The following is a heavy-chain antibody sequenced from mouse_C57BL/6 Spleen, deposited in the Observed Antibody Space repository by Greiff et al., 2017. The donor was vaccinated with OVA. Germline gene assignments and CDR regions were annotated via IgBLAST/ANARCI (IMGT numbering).Heavy chain of an antibody. CDR3: ARHYYGSRYWYFDV. D-gene: IGHD1-1*01. CDR1: GFSLTSYG. Sequence: VQLQESGPGLVAPSQSLSITCTVSGFSLTSYGVHWVRQPPGKGLEWLVVIWSDGSTTYNSALKSRLSISKDNSKSQVFLKMNSLQTDDTAMYYCARHYYGSRYWYFDVWSTGSTGSVSS. V-gene: IGHV2-6-1*01. J-gene: IGHJ1*03. CDR2: IWSDGST.